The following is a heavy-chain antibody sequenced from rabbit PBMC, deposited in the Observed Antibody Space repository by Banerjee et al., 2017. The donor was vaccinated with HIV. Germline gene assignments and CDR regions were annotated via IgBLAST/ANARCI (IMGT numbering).Heavy chain of an antibody. CDR3: ARSSSWYNFNV. V-gene: IGHV1S7*01. Sequence: QLKESGGGLVQPGGSLKLSCKASGFDFSSYYMSWVRQAPGKGLEWIGYIDPVFGSTYYASWVNGRFTISSHNAQNTLYLQLNSLTVADTATYFCARSSSWYNFNVWGQGTLVTVS. CDR1: GFDFSSYY. D-gene: IGHD1-1*01. CDR2: IDPVFGST. J-gene: IGHJ4*01.